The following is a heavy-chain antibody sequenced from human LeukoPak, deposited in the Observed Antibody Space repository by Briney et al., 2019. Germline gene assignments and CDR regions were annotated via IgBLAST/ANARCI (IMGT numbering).Heavy chain of an antibody. D-gene: IGHD3-10*01. J-gene: IGHJ4*02. CDR2: ISSSSYI. Sequence: GGSLRLSCAASGFTFSSYEMNWVRQAPGKGLEWVSSISSSSYIYYADSVKGRFTISRDNAKNSLYLQMNSLRAEDTAVYYCARASTTVGVSIKYWGQGTLVTVSS. V-gene: IGHV3-21*01. CDR3: ARASTTVGVSIKY. CDR1: GFTFSSYE.